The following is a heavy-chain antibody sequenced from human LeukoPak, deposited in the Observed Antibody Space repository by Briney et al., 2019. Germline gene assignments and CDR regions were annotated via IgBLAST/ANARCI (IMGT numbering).Heavy chain of an antibody. Sequence: GGSLTLSCAASGFTFSSYAMSWVRQAPGKGLEWVSTFGGGGGSTFYADSVKGRFTISRDNSKNTLYLQMNSLRAEDTAVYYCAKVSSSGYYLDYWGQGTLVTVSS. CDR1: GFTFSSYA. CDR2: FGGGGGST. D-gene: IGHD3-22*01. CDR3: AKVSSSGYYLDY. V-gene: IGHV3-23*01. J-gene: IGHJ4*02.